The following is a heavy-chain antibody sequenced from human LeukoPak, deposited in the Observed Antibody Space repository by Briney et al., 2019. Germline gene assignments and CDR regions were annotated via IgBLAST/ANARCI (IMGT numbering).Heavy chain of an antibody. D-gene: IGHD6-6*01. CDR1: GGSISSGDYY. CDR2: IYYGGST. Sequence: SETLSLTCTVSGGSISSGDYYWSWIRQPPGKGLEYIGYIYYGGSTYYNPSLKSRITISVDTSKNQFSLKLSSVTAADTAVYYCARGSWSSSIDYWGQGTLVTVSS. CDR3: ARGSWSSSIDY. V-gene: IGHV4-30-4*01. J-gene: IGHJ4*02.